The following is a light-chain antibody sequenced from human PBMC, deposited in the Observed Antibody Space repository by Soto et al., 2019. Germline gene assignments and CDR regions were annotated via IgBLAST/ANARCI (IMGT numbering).Light chain of an antibody. CDR2: GAS. Sequence: DIQLTQSPSFLSASVGDRVTITCRASQGITNFLAWYQKKPGKAPNLLIYGASTLQTGVPSRFSGSGSGTEFTLTIRSLQPEDFATYYCQQLNSYPLTFGQGTPLEMK. CDR1: QGITNF. J-gene: IGKJ5*01. V-gene: IGKV1-9*01. CDR3: QQLNSYPLT.